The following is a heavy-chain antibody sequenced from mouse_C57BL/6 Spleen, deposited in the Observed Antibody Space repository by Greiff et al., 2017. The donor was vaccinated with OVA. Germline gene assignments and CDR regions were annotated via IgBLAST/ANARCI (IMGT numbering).Heavy chain of an antibody. Sequence: EVKLVESGGGLVKPGGSLKLSCAASGFTFSDYGMHWVRQAPEKGLEWVAYISSGSSTIYYADTVKGRFTISRDNAKNTLFLQMTSLRSEDTAMYYCARGDYEGYFDVWGTGTTVTVSS. V-gene: IGHV5-17*01. CDR1: GFTFSDYG. J-gene: IGHJ1*03. CDR2: ISSGSSTI. D-gene: IGHD2-4*01. CDR3: ARGDYEGYFDV.